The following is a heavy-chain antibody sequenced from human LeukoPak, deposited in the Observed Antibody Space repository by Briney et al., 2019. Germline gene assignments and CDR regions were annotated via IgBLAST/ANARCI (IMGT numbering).Heavy chain of an antibody. CDR3: ASGGFSRSPCDY. CDR2: LDYSGST. J-gene: IGHJ4*02. V-gene: IGHV4-39*07. D-gene: IGHD6-13*01. CDR1: GGSISSSSYY. Sequence: PSETLSLTCTVSGGSISSSSYYWGWIRQPPGKGLEWIGNLDYSGSTYYNPSLKSRVTISVDTSKNQISLKLSSVTAADTAVYYCASGGFSRSPCDYWGQGTLVTVSS.